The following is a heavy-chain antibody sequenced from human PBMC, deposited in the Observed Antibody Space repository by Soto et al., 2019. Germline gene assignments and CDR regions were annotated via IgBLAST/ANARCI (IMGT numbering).Heavy chain of an antibody. J-gene: IGHJ4*02. CDR1: GFTFRTYA. D-gene: IGHD3-22*01. CDR2: VSYDGRGQ. Sequence: GGSLRLSCAVSGFTFRTYAMHWVRQAPGKGLEWLAVVSYDGRGQYYADSVRGRFTISRDNSNSALYLQMSSLRPEDTADYYCARSYYYESPPVNFDYWGQGALVTVSS. V-gene: IGHV3-30-3*01. CDR3: ARSYYYESPPVNFDY.